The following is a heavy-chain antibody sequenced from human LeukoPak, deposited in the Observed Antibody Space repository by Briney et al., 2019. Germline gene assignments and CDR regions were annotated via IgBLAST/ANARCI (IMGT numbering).Heavy chain of an antibody. Sequence: EGSLRLSCAASGFTFSNYWMHWVRQAPGKGLVWVSRINSDGSSTTYADSVKGRFTISRDNAKNTLYLQMNSLRAEDTAVYYCARVDTAVDPFDYWGQGTQVTVSS. V-gene: IGHV3-74*01. CDR2: INSDGSST. CDR1: GFTFSNYW. CDR3: ARVDTAVDPFDY. J-gene: IGHJ4*02. D-gene: IGHD5-18*01.